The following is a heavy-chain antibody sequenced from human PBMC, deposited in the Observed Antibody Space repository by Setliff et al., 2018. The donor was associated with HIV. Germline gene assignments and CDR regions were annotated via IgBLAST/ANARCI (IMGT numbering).Heavy chain of an antibody. CDR3: AAGYSSIVGTDFDY. Sequence: SVKVSCKASGYSFINYGINWVRQAPGQGLEWIGWIVVGSGNTNYAQKFQERVTITRDMSTSTAYMELSSLRSEDTAVYYCAAGYSSIVGTDFDYWGQGTLVTVSS. V-gene: IGHV1-58*02. CDR2: IVVGSGNT. J-gene: IGHJ4*02. CDR1: GYSFINYG. D-gene: IGHD1-26*01.